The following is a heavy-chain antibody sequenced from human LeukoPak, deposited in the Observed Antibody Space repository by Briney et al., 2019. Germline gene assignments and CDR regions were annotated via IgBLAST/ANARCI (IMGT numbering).Heavy chain of an antibody. D-gene: IGHD3-22*01. Sequence: GGSLRLSCAASGFTFSSYEMNWVRQAPGKGLEWVSAISGSGGSTYYADSVKGRFTISRDNSKNTLYLQMNSLRAEDTAVYYCAKDFQRDTMIVVVITLFDYWGQGTLVTVSS. J-gene: IGHJ4*02. CDR1: GFTFSSYE. CDR3: AKDFQRDTMIVVVITLFDY. CDR2: ISGSGGST. V-gene: IGHV3-23*01.